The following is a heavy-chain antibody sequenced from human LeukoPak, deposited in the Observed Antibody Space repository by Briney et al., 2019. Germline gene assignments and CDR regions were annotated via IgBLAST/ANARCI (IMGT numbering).Heavy chain of an antibody. V-gene: IGHV4-34*01. Sequence: SETLSLTCAVYGGSFSGYYWSWTRQPPGKGLEWIGEINHSGSTNYNPSLKSRVTISVDTSKNQFSLKLSSVTAADTAVYYCARAGGYCSGGSCYYWYFDYWGQGTLVTVSS. CDR2: INHSGST. J-gene: IGHJ4*02. CDR3: ARAGGYCSGGSCYYWYFDY. D-gene: IGHD2-15*01. CDR1: GGSFSGYY.